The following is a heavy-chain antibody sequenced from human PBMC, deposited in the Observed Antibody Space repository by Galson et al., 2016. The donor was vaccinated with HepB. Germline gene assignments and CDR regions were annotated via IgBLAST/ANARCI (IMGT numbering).Heavy chain of an antibody. CDR1: GSTLSSYS. V-gene: IGHV3-23*01. CDR3: AASSGWWAEHY. J-gene: IGHJ4*02. Sequence: SLRLSCTASGSTLSSYSMVWVRQTPGKGLEWVSDIIGSGGSTLYGDSVKGRFTISRDNSKNTVYLQMNSLRAEDTAVYYCAASSGWWAEHYWGQGTLVTVSS. D-gene: IGHD6-19*01. CDR2: IIGSGGST.